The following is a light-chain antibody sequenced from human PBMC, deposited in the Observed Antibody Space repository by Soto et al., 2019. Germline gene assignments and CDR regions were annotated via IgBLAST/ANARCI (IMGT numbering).Light chain of an antibody. CDR3: QQYNSYSPFF. J-gene: IGKJ4*01. V-gene: IGKV1-5*01. CDR2: DAS. CDR1: QSISSW. Sequence: DIQMTQSPSTLSASVGDRVTITCRASQSISSWLAWYQQKPGKAPKLLIYDASSLESGVPSRFSGSGSGTEFTLTISSLQPDDFATYYCQQYNSYSPFFFCGGTKVEIK.